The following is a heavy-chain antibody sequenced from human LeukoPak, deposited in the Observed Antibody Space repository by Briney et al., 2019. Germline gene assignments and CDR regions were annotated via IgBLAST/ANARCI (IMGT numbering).Heavy chain of an antibody. CDR2: IYGSGST. CDR3: AREGTSGTHLNWFDP. D-gene: IGHD1-1*01. Sequence: PSETLSLTCTVSGGSISSYYWSWIRQPPGKGLEWIGHIYGSGSTNYNPSLKSRVTLSVDTSKNQFSLKLSSVTAADTTVYYCAREGTSGTHLNWFDPWGQGTLVTVSS. J-gene: IGHJ5*02. V-gene: IGHV4-59*01. CDR1: GGSISSYY.